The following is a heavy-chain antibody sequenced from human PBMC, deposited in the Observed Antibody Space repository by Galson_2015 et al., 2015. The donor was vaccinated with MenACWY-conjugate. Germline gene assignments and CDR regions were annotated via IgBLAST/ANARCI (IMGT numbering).Heavy chain of an antibody. CDR1: GFTFSSYA. CDR3: ATTYSSPGYYYYMDV. CDR2: ISGSGGNT. Sequence: LRLSCAASGFTFSSYAMSWVRQAPGKGLEWVSAISGSGGNTYYADSVKGRFTISRDNSKNTLYLQINSLRAEDTAVYYCATTYSSPGYYYYMDVWGRGTAVTVSS. J-gene: IGHJ6*03. V-gene: IGHV3-23*01. D-gene: IGHD5-18*01.